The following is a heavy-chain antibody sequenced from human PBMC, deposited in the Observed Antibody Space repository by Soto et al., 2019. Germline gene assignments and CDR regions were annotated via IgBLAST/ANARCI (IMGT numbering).Heavy chain of an antibody. Sequence: SVKVSCKTSGYTFTTYNINWVRQATGQGLEWMGWMNPNSGNTGYAQKFQDRITLTRDTSINTAYMELSSLRSDDTAVYFCLRYGVAATYWGQGTQVTVSS. CDR2: MNPNSGNT. V-gene: IGHV1-8*01. CDR1: GYTFTTYN. CDR3: LRYGVAATY. D-gene: IGHD2-8*01. J-gene: IGHJ4*02.